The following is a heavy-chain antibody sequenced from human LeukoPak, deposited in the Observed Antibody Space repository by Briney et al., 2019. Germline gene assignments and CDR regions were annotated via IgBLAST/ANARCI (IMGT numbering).Heavy chain of an antibody. CDR1: GYRFTTDY. CDR3: ARRGDSDFRID. CDR2: IYPDDSET. J-gene: IGHJ4*02. V-gene: IGHV5-51*01. D-gene: IGHD2-21*02. Sequence: GESLKISCKASGYRFTTDYIGWVRQMPGKGLEWMGIIYPDDSETNYSPSFQGQVSMSVDTSISAAYLQWNSLEASDTAIYYCARRGDSDFRIDWGQGTLVTVSS.